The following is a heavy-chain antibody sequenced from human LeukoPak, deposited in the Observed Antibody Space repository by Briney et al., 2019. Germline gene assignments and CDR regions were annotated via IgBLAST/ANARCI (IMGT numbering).Heavy chain of an antibody. V-gene: IGHV3-48*03. J-gene: IGHJ4*02. Sequence: GGSLRLSCAASGFTFSSYEMNWVRQAPGKGLEGVSYISSSGRTIYYANSVKGRFTISRDNAKNSLYLQMNSLRAGDTAVYYCARDGYYGSGTYDYWGQGTLVTVSS. CDR3: ARDGYYGSGTYDY. CDR2: ISSSGRTI. CDR1: GFTFSSYE. D-gene: IGHD3-10*01.